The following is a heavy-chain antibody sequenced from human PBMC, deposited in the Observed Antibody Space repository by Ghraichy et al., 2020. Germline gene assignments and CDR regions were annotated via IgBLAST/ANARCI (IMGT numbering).Heavy chain of an antibody. Sequence: GESLNISCAASGFTFSSYAMSWVRQAPGKGLEWVSAISGSGGSTYYADSVKGRFTISRDNSKNTLYLQMNSLRAEDTAVYYCAKGVEFMGGSYSVYWGQGTLVTVSS. CDR2: ISGSGGST. CDR1: GFTFSSYA. D-gene: IGHD1-26*01. J-gene: IGHJ4*02. CDR3: AKGVEFMGGSYSVY. V-gene: IGHV3-23*01.